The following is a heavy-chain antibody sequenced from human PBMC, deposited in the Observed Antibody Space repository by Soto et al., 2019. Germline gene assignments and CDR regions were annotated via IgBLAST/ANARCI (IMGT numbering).Heavy chain of an antibody. Sequence: ASGKVSCKASGYTFTSYAMNWVRQAPGQGLEWMGWINTNTGNPTYAQGFTGWFVFSLDTSVSTAYLQICSLKAEDTAVYYCARDEAYDSGYYYYGMDVWGQGTTVTVSS. CDR3: ARDEAYDSGYYYYGMDV. V-gene: IGHV7-4-1*01. D-gene: IGHD5-12*01. CDR1: GYTFTSYA. J-gene: IGHJ6*02. CDR2: INTNTGNP.